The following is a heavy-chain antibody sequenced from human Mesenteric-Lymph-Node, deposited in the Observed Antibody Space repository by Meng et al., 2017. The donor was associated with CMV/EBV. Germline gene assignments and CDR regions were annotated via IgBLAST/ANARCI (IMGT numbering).Heavy chain of an antibody. V-gene: IGHV3-9*01. J-gene: IGHJ4*02. CDR1: GFTFDDYA. D-gene: IGHD5-24*01. Sequence: SLKISCAASGFTFDDYAMHWVRQAPGKGLEWVSGISWNSGRIGYADSVKGRFTISRDNAKNSLYLQMNSLRVEDTAVYYCARDNDGKDYWGQGTLVTVSS. CDR2: ISWNSGRI. CDR3: ARDNDGKDY.